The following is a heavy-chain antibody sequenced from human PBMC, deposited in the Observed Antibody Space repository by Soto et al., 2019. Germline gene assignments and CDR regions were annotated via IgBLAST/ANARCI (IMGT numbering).Heavy chain of an antibody. CDR1: GGSFXGYY. Sequence: PSETLSLTCAVYGGSFXGYYWTWIRQPPGTGLEWIGEINHSGSTNYNPSLKSRVTISVDTSKNQFSLKLTSVTAADTAVYYCARDKITGLFDYWGQGTLVTVSS. J-gene: IGHJ4*02. V-gene: IGHV4-34*01. CDR3: ARDKITGLFDY. D-gene: IGHD2-8*02. CDR2: INHSGST.